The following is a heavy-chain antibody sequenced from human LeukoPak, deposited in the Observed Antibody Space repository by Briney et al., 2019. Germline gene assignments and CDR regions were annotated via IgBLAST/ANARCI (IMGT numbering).Heavy chain of an antibody. V-gene: IGHV3-23*01. CDR1: GFTFSSYA. D-gene: IGHD3-10*01. CDR2: ISGSGGST. J-gene: IGHJ4*02. CDR3: AKGITDYYGSGSYPLYFDY. Sequence: GGSPRLSCAASGFTFSSYAMSWVRQAPGKGLEWVSAISGSGGSTYYADSVKGRFTISRDNSKNTLYLQMNSLRAEDTAVYYCAKGITDYYGSGSYPLYFDYWGQGTLVTVSS.